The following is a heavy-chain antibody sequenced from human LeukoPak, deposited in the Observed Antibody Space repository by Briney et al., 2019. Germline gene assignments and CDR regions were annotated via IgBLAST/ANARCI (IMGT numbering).Heavy chain of an antibody. Sequence: GGSLRLSCAASGFTFSSYSMNWVRQAPGKGLEWVSSISSSSNYIYYADSVKGRFTISRDNSKNTLYLQMNSLRAEDTAVYYCARDGGGYFDYWGQGTLVTVSS. CDR3: ARDGGGYFDY. D-gene: IGHD3-10*01. CDR1: GFTFSSYS. V-gene: IGHV3-21*04. J-gene: IGHJ4*02. CDR2: ISSSSNYI.